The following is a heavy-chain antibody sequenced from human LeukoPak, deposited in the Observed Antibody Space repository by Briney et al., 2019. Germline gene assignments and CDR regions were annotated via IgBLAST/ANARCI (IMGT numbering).Heavy chain of an antibody. D-gene: IGHD3-22*01. Sequence: GVSLTLSCAASRFTFNNYHMLCLPHAPGKALVDVSTIVSNGDSTHYAIYVKGIFTIHRDNSRTTLYLQMGSLRVEDMAVYYGARGVNYYDSSGYLFDYWGQGILVTVSS. CDR1: RFTFNNYH. CDR2: IVSNGDST. V-gene: IGHV3-64*01. CDR3: ARGVNYYDSSGYLFDY. J-gene: IGHJ4*02.